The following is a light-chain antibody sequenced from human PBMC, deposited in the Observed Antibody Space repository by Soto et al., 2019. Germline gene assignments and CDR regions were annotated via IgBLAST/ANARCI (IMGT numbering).Light chain of an antibody. CDR1: QGISNC. J-gene: IGKJ3*01. CDR2: AAS. V-gene: IGKV1-27*01. CDR3: QNYTWPPFT. Sequence: DIQLTQSPSSLSASVGDRVTISCRSSQGISNCLAWYHQKPGKAPRLLIYAASSLQSGGSFRFTGSGSGTDFTLTISSLQPADVATCYCQNYTWPPFTFGPGTKVDIK.